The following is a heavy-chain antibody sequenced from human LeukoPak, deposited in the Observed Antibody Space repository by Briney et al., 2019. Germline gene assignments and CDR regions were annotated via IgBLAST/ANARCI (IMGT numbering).Heavy chain of an antibody. CDR2: ISAYVDNT. CDR1: GYTFTKYG. CDR3: VKEGYDRGGYFGH. J-gene: IGHJ4*02. Sequence: ASVKVSCKASGYTFTKYGVSWVRQAPGQGVEWMGWISAYVDNTDYAPKFQGRITVSKDSSTDTEHMELRSLRPDDTAIYYCVKEGYDRGGYFGHWGQGTLVTVSS. V-gene: IGHV1-18*01. D-gene: IGHD3-22*01.